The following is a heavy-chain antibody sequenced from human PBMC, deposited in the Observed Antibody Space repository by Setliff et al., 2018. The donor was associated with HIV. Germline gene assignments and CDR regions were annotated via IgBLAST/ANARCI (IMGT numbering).Heavy chain of an antibody. CDR2: MNPNSGNT. CDR1: GYTFTSYG. J-gene: IGHJ6*02. D-gene: IGHD6-13*01. Sequence: GASVKVSCKASGYTFTSYGINWVRQATGQGLEWMGWMNPNSGNTGYAQKFQGRVTMTRNTSISTAYMELSSLRSEDTAVYYCARGSYSSSWYGYYYYYGMDVWGQGTTVTVSS. V-gene: IGHV1-8*01. CDR3: ARGSYSSSWYGYYYYYGMDV.